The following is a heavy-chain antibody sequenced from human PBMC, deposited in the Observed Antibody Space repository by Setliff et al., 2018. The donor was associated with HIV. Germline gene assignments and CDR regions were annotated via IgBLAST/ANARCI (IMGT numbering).Heavy chain of an antibody. D-gene: IGHD2-21*01. J-gene: IGHJ4*02. Sequence: ETLSLTCAVYGGSFTGYYWSWIRQSPERGLEWIGDIYHSGISNYNPSLKSRVTLSIDTSKNQFSLKLRSVTGADTAVYYCARVRLRVPPSIFDYWGQGTRVTVSS. CDR1: GGSFTGYY. CDR2: IYHSGIS. CDR3: ARVRLRVPPSIFDY. V-gene: IGHV4-34*01.